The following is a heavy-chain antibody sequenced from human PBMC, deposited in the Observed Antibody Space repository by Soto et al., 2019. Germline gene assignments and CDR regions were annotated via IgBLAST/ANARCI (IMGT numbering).Heavy chain of an antibody. D-gene: IGHD2-15*01. CDR2: ITATGDRA. J-gene: IGHJ2*01. V-gene: IGHV3-23*01. Sequence: EVHLLESGGGLVQPGGSLRLSCAASGLTFRNYAMGWVRQAPGKGLEWVSAITATGDRAQYIDSVRGRFTISRDNSQNTLYMQMNSLRAEDTAVYYCAKDLRGPVAGTRYFDLWGRGSLVTVSS. CDR1: GLTFRNYA. CDR3: AKDLRGPVAGTRYFDL.